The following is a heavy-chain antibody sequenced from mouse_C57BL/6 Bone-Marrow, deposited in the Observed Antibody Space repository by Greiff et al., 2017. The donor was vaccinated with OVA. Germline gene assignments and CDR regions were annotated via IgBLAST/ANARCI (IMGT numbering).Heavy chain of an antibody. CDR1: GFTFSDAW. D-gene: IGHD1-1*01. Sequence: EVQLVEPGGGLVQPGGSMKLSCAASGFTFSDAWMDWVRQSPEQGLEWVAEIRNKANNHATYYAGTVKGRFTISRDDSKSGVHLQMKSLRAADTGIYYCTSYYYGSSYLYWYFGGWGTGTTVTVAS. CDR3: TSYYYGSSYLYWYFGG. CDR2: IRNKANNHAT. J-gene: IGHJ1*03. V-gene: IGHV6-6*01.